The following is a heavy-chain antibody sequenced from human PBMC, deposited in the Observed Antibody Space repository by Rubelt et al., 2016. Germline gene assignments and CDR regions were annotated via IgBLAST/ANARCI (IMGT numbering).Heavy chain of an antibody. V-gene: IGHV3-66*01. CDR3: ALHYYPLK. Sequence: GGSLRLSCAASGFTVSSNYMTWVRQAPGKGLEWVSVIYSGGETYYADSVKGRFTISRDNSKNTLYLQMSSLRAEDTAVYYCALHYYPLKWGQGTQVTVSS. J-gene: IGHJ4*02. CDR2: IYSGGET. D-gene: IGHD3-10*01. CDR1: GFTVSSNY.